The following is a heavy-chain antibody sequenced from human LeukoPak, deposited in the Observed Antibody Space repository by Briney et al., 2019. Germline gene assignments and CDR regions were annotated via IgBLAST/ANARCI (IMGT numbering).Heavy chain of an antibody. J-gene: IGHJ4*02. V-gene: IGHV5-51*01. CDR1: GYSFSSYW. CDR3: ARSPSGRRGGYYFDN. CDR2: IYPGDSDT. D-gene: IGHD3-10*01. Sequence: PGESLKISCKSSGYSFSSYWIGWVRQMPGKGLEWMGIIYPGDSDTRYSPSFQGQVNISADKSITTAYLQWSSLKVSDTAIYYCARSPSGRRGGYYFDNWGQGTLLTVSS.